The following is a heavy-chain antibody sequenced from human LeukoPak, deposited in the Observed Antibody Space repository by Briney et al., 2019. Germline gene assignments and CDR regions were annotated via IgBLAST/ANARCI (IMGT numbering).Heavy chain of an antibody. Sequence: SETLSLTCAVYGGSFSGYSWSWIRQPPGKGLEWIGYIYYSGSTNYNPSLKSRVTISVDKSKNQFSLKLSSVTAADTAVYYCAGVTDARDYWGQGTLVTVSS. CDR3: AGVTDARDY. J-gene: IGHJ4*02. V-gene: IGHV4-59*12. CDR1: GGSFSGYS. D-gene: IGHD2-21*02. CDR2: IYYSGST.